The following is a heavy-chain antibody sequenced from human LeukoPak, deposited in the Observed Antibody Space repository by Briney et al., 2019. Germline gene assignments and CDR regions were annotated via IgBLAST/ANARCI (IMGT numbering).Heavy chain of an antibody. CDR3: AKGTGYCSGGSCYYGVDY. Sequence: PGRSLRLSCAASGLTFSSYGMHWVRQAPGKGLEWVAVISFDGSNKYYADSVKGRFTISRDNSKNTLYLQMNSLRAEDTAVYYCAKGTGYCSGGSCYYGVDYWGQGTLVTVSS. CDR1: GLTFSSYG. J-gene: IGHJ4*02. D-gene: IGHD2-15*01. CDR2: ISFDGSNK. V-gene: IGHV3-30*18.